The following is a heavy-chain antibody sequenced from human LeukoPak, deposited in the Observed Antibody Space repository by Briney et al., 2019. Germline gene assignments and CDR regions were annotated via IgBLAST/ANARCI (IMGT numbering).Heavy chain of an antibody. CDR1: GYTFTSYD. CDR3: ARGSSWQYYYYYGMDV. Sequence: ASVKVSCKASGYTFTSYDINWVRQVTGQGPEWMGWMNPNSGNTGYAQKFQGRVTMTRNTSISTAYMELSSLRSEDTAVYYCARGSSWQYYYYYGMDVWGQGTTVTVSS. V-gene: IGHV1-8*01. J-gene: IGHJ6*02. CDR2: MNPNSGNT. D-gene: IGHD6-13*01.